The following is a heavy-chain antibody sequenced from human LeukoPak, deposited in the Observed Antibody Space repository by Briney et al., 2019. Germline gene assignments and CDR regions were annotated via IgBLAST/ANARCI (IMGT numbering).Heavy chain of an antibody. CDR1: GFTFSDYY. V-gene: IGHV3-9*01. D-gene: IGHD6-19*01. Sequence: PGGSLRLSCAASGFTFSDYYISWIRQAPGKGLEWVSGISWNSGSIGYADSVKGRFTISRDNAKNSLYLQMNSLRAEDTALYYCAKDNDSSGWYWVAFDIWGQGTMVTVSS. J-gene: IGHJ3*02. CDR3: AKDNDSSGWYWVAFDI. CDR2: ISWNSGSI.